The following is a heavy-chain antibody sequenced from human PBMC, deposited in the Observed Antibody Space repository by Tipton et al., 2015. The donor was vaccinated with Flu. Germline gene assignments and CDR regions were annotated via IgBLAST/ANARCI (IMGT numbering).Heavy chain of an antibody. Sequence: TLSLTCTVSGYFISSGYYWGWIRQSPGTGLQWIATIIQSGNAYYNPSLRSRVTMSVDTTKNLFSLNLSSVTATDTAVYYCARALNSGREYTFDIWGRGTVVTVSS. CDR1: GYFISSGYY. V-gene: IGHV4-38-2*02. D-gene: IGHD1-26*01. J-gene: IGHJ3*02. CDR2: IIQSGNA. CDR3: ARALNSGREYTFDI.